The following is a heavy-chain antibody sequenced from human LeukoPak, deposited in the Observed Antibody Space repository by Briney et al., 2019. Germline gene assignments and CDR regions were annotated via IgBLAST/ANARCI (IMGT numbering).Heavy chain of an antibody. Sequence: GGSLRLSCVASGFTFSSYSMSWVRQAPGKGLEWVSYISASSSTIYYAYSMKGRFTISRDNAENSLYLHMNSLRAEDTAVYYCGREVPAAAGIVVRYWGQGTLVTVSS. D-gene: IGHD6-13*01. CDR1: GFTFSSYS. CDR2: ISASSSTI. V-gene: IGHV3-48*01. CDR3: GREVPAAAGIVVRY. J-gene: IGHJ4*01.